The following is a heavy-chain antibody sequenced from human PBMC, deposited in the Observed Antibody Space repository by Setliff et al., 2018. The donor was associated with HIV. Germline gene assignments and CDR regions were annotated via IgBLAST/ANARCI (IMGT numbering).Heavy chain of an antibody. V-gene: IGHV3-11*05. CDR1: GFTFNDYH. CDR3: ARDRGYDLDYFDY. D-gene: IGHD5-12*01. Sequence: LRLSCVGSGFTFNDYHISWIRQAPGKGLEWISYIGSLGDKEYADSVKGRFTISRDNARKSVYLQIDSLRAEDTAVYYCARDRGYDLDYFDYWGQGTPVTVSS. CDR2: IGSLGDK. J-gene: IGHJ4*02.